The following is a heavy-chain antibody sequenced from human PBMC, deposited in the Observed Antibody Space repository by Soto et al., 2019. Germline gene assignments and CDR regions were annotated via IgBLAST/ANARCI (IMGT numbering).Heavy chain of an antibody. CDR1: GDSVSSYW. V-gene: IGHV5-51*01. CDR3: ARRSRLGYCSGGSCYSWYFDL. D-gene: IGHD2-15*01. Sequence: GEALKSSCKGSGDSVSSYWIGWVRQMPWKGLEWMGIIYPGDSDTRYSPSFQGQVTISADKSISTAYLQWSSLKASDTAMYYCARRSRLGYCSGGSCYSWYFDLWGRGTLVTVSS. CDR2: IYPGDSDT. J-gene: IGHJ2*01.